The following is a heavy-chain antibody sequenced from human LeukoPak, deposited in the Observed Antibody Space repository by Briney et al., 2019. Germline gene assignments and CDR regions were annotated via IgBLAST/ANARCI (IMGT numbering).Heavy chain of an antibody. Sequence: PGGSLRLSCAASGFTFSSYNVNWVRQAPGKGLEWVPSISSGGSYIYYADSVMGRFTISRDNAKNSLYLQMNTLRAEDTAVYYCAKGSGVQVWSSLDYWGQGTLVTVSS. D-gene: IGHD5-18*01. V-gene: IGHV3-21*01. CDR1: GFTFSSYN. CDR2: ISSGGSYI. CDR3: AKGSGVQVWSSLDY. J-gene: IGHJ4*02.